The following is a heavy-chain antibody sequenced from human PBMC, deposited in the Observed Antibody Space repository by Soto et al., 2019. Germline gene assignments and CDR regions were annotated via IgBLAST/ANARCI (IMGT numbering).Heavy chain of an antibody. Sequence: SETLSLSWAIYRGSLSGYYWRWMRHPPGRRLEWIWEINHSVRSLDNSSLKHRDNILVDTSKNQFSLKLSYLTAADTPVYYCATLGWRGSGTEEYYYYYGMDVWGQATTVTV. J-gene: IGHJ6*02. V-gene: IGHV4-34*01. CDR1: RGSLSGYY. CDR3: ATLGWRGSGTEEYYYYYGMDV. CDR2: INHSVRS. D-gene: IGHD3-10*01.